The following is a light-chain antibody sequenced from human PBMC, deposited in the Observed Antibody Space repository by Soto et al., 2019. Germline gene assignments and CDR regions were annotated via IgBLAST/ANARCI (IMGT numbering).Light chain of an antibody. CDR1: QSVDIN. Sequence: IVMTQSPVTLSASPGEKVTLSCRASQSVDINLAWYQQKPGQAPRLLLSEASTRASAIPSRFTGSGSGTDFDLTISSLQSEDFAMYFCQQYSNWPPRYTFAQGTKVDIK. CDR3: QQYSNWPPRYT. J-gene: IGKJ2*01. V-gene: IGKV3-15*01. CDR2: EAS.